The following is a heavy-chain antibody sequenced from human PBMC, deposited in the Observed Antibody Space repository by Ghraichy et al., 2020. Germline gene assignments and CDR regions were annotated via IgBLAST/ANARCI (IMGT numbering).Heavy chain of an antibody. D-gene: IGHD6-13*01. Sequence: GGSLRLSCAASGFTFSSYAMSWVRQAPGKGLEWVSAISGSGGSTYYADSVKGRFTISRDNSKNTLYLQMNSLRAEDTAVYYCATLVSPSTQSIAAARYPYGMDVWGQGTTVTVSS. V-gene: IGHV3-23*01. CDR1: GFTFSSYA. CDR2: ISGSGGST. J-gene: IGHJ6*02. CDR3: ATLVSPSTQSIAAARYPYGMDV.